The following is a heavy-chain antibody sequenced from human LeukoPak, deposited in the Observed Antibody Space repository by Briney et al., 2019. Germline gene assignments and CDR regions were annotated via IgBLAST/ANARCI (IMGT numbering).Heavy chain of an antibody. CDR3: ARHRESCSGGSCYSGIDWFDP. CDR1: VGSISSYS. CDR2: IYYSAGT. Sequence: RSETLSLTCTVSVGSISSYSWSSIREPPGEGVEWIGSIYYSAGTNSHPSLKSRVTISVDTSKNQFSLELSSGTAADTAVYYCARHRESCSGGSCYSGIDWFDPWGQGTLVSVSS. J-gene: IGHJ5*02. V-gene: IGHV4-59*08. D-gene: IGHD2-15*01.